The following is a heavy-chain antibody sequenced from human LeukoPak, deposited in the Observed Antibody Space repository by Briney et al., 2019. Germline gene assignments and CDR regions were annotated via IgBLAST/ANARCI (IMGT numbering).Heavy chain of an antibody. Sequence: GGSLRLSCAASGFTFSGYEMSWVRQAPGKGLEWVSYITSSAIYYADSVKGRFTISRDNAKNSLYLQMNSLRTEDTAIYYCARRGDYWGQGTLVTVSS. CDR2: ITSSAI. CDR3: ARRGDY. J-gene: IGHJ4*02. CDR1: GFTFSGYE. V-gene: IGHV3-48*03. D-gene: IGHD3-16*01.